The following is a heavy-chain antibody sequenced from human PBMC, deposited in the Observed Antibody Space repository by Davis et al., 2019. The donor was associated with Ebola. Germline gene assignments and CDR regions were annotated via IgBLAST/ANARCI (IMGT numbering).Heavy chain of an antibody. CDR2: INEDGSQE. CDR1: GFTFTNAW. J-gene: IGHJ4*02. CDR3: GRGLGWIFDY. V-gene: IGHV3-7*01. Sequence: GESLKISCVASGFTFTNAWMSWVRQAPGKGLEWVANINEDGSQEQYVESVKGRFTISRDNAKNVMSLQMNSLRAEDTAVYYCGRGLGWIFDYWGQGILVTVSS. D-gene: IGHD3/OR15-3a*01.